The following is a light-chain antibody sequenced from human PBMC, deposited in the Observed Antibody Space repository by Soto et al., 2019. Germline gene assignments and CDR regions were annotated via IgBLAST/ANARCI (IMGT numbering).Light chain of an antibody. Sequence: ALTQPASVSGSPGQSITISCNGSSSDVGAYNYVSWYQQYPGKAPKVIIFEVRKRPSGVSNRFSGSKSGDTASLTISGLQADDEADYYCSSYRSSTTVVFGTGTKLTVL. CDR2: EVR. V-gene: IGLV2-14*01. J-gene: IGLJ1*01. CDR3: SSYRSSTTVV. CDR1: SSDVGAYNY.